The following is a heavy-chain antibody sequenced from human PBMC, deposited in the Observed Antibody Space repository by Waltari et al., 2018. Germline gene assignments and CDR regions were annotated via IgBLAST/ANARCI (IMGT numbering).Heavy chain of an antibody. Sequence: EVRLVESGGGLVQPGGSLRLSCAASGFTFSHYWMTWVRQAPGQGLEWVANIKQDGSKKNYVGSVKGRFTISRDNAKNSLYLQMNSLRGEDTAVYYCAFFPTGHTYWGQGTLVTVSS. V-gene: IGHV3-7*01. CDR2: IKQDGSKK. D-gene: IGHD1-1*01. CDR3: AFFPTGHTY. CDR1: GFTFSHYW. J-gene: IGHJ4*02.